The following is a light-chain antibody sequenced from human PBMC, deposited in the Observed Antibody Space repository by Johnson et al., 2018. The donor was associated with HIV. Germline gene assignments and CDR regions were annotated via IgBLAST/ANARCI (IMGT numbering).Light chain of an antibody. Sequence: QSVLTQPPSVSAAPGQKVTISCSGSSSNIRNNYVSWFQHLPGAAPKLLIYENNKRPSGIPDRFSGSKSGTSATLGITGLQTGDEADYYCATWDSSLSPRGVFGTGTKVTVL. V-gene: IGLV1-51*02. CDR2: ENN. CDR3: ATWDSSLSPRGV. J-gene: IGLJ1*01. CDR1: SSNIRNNY.